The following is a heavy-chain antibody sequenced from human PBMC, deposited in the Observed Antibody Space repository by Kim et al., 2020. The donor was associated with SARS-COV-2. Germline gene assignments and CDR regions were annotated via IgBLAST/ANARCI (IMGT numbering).Heavy chain of an antibody. CDR2: ILPLPNIG. J-gene: IGHJ4*02. CDR1: GGSFGSYT. D-gene: IGHD6-13*01. CDR3: ARESPGYSISWYDS. V-gene: IGHV1-69*10. Sequence: SVKVSCKASGGSFGSYTIHWVRQAPGQELQWMGRILPLPNIGNHAQQFQGRVTITADKSTSKSYMELRSLRSEDTAVYYCARESPGYSISWYDSWGQGTLVTVSS.